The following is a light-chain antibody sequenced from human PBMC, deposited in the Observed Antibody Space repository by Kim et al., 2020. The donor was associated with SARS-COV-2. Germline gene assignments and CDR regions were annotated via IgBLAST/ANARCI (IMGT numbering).Light chain of an antibody. CDR3: QKCDSAPWT. CDR1: QDISKY. CDR2: AAS. Sequence: ACVGDRVTSTCRASQDISKYLAWFQLKPGKAPKLLIYAASALQPGVPSRFSGSGAGTDFTLTVTSLQPEDVATYYCQKCDSAPWTFGQGTKVDIK. J-gene: IGKJ1*01. V-gene: IGKV1-27*01.